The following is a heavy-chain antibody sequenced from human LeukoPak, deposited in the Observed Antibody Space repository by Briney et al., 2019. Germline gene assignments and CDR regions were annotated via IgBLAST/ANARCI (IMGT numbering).Heavy chain of an antibody. CDR1: GYTFTGYY. D-gene: IGHD3-22*01. Sequence: ASVKVSCKASGYTFTGYYMHWVRQAPGQGREGMGLINPNSCCTNYAQKFQGRVTMTSDTSISTAYMELSRLRSDDPAVYYCARTFYFDSSGYYHYWGQGTLVSVSS. CDR3: ARTFYFDSSGYYHY. V-gene: IGHV1-2*02. CDR2: INPNSCCT. J-gene: IGHJ4*02.